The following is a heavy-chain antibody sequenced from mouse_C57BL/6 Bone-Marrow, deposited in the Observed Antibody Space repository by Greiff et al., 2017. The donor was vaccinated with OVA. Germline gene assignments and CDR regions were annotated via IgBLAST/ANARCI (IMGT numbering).Heavy chain of an antibody. J-gene: IGHJ3*01. CDR1: GFTFKDDY. CDR3: TRYEGYLFAY. Sequence: EVQLQESGAELVRPGASVKLSCTASGFTFKDDYMHWVKQRPEQGLEWIGWIDPENGDTDYDAKFQGKATLTADTSSNTAYLQLSSLTSEDTAVYYCTRYEGYLFAYWGQGTLVTVSA. CDR2: IDPENGDT. D-gene: IGHD2-3*01. V-gene: IGHV14-4*01.